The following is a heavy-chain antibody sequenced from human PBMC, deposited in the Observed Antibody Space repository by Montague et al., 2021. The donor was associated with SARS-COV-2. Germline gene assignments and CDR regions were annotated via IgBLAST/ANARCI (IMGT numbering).Heavy chain of an antibody. V-gene: IGHV4-30-4*08. J-gene: IGHJ4*02. Sequence: TLSLTCTVSGGSIKTTEYYWGWIRQPPGKGLEWIGYVYFSGSTYFNPSLETRATISIDTSKSQFSLKLSSVTAADTAVYFCVRAADNYYPSGPLVGFDLWGLGTLVTVSS. D-gene: IGHD3-10*01. CDR3: VRAADNYYPSGPLVGFDL. CDR1: GGSIKTTEYY. CDR2: VYFSGST.